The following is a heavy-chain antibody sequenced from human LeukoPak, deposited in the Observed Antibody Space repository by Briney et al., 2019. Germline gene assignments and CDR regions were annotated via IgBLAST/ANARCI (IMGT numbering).Heavy chain of an antibody. D-gene: IGHD1-7*01. CDR2: ISSGGGSR. V-gene: IGHV3-74*01. Sequence: GGSLRLSCAASGSTLSSSWMHWVRQVPGRGLVWVSRISSGGGSRDYADSVKGRFTISRDNAKTTLYLQMNSLRPEDTDVYYCARDSGTQGPYYYGLDVWGQGTTVTVSS. J-gene: IGHJ6*02. CDR3: ARDSGTQGPYYYGLDV. CDR1: GSTLSSSW.